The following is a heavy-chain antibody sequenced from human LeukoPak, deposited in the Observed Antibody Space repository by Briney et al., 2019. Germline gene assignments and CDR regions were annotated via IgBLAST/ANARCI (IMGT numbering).Heavy chain of an antibody. CDR1: GGSISSGGYS. CDR2: IYHSGST. CDR3: ARSASALRAFDY. V-gene: IGHV4-30-2*01. J-gene: IGHJ4*02. Sequence: SETLSLTCAVSGGSISSGGYSWSWIRQPPGKGLEWIGYIYHSGSTYYNPSLKSRVTISVDRSKHQFSLKLSSVTAADTAVYYCARSASALRAFDYWGQGTLVTVSS.